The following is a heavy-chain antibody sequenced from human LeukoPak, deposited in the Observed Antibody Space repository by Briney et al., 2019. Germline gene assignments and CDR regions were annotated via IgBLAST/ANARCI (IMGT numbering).Heavy chain of an antibody. V-gene: IGHV3-73*01. D-gene: IGHD2-2*01. CDR1: GFTFSGSA. Sequence: GGSLRLSCAASGFTFSGSAMHWVRQASGQGLEWVGRIRSKANSYATAYAASVKGRFTISRDDSKNTAYLQMNSLKTEDTAVYYCTGKQDIVVDYYYYYYGMDVWGQGTTVTVSS. CDR2: IRSKANSYAT. J-gene: IGHJ6*02. CDR3: TGKQDIVVDYYYYYYGMDV.